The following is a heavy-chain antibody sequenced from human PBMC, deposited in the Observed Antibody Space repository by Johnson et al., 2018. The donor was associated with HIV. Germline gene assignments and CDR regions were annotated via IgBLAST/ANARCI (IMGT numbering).Heavy chain of an antibody. D-gene: IGHD4-23*01. CDR1: GFTFSSYG. CDR3: AKVRFGGNSLGAFDT. V-gene: IGHV3-33*06. Sequence: QVQLVESGGGVVQPGRSLRLSCAASGFTFSSYGMHWVRQAPGKGLEWVAVIWYDGSNKYYADSVKGRFTISRDNSKNTLYLQMNSLRAEDTAVYYCAKVRFGGNSLGAFDTLVQGTVVTVSS. CDR2: IWYDGSNK. J-gene: IGHJ3*02.